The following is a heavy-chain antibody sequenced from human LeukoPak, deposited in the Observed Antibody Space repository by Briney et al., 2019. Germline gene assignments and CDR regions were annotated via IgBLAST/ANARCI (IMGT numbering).Heavy chain of an antibody. CDR1: GGSFSGYY. CDR2: INHSGST. Sequence: SETLSLTCAVYGGSFSGYYWSWIRQPPGKGLEWIGEINHSGSTNYNPSLKSRVTISVDTSNNQFSLKLSSVTAADTAVYYCARRWSPSYYYDIQVAGYYFDYWGQGTLVTVSS. D-gene: IGHD3-22*01. CDR3: ARRWSPSYYYDIQVAGYYFDY. V-gene: IGHV4-34*01. J-gene: IGHJ4*02.